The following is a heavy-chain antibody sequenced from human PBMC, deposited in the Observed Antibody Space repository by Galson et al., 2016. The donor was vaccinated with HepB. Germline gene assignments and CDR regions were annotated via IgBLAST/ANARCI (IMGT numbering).Heavy chain of an antibody. J-gene: IGHJ5*02. CDR2: IIPIFDTA. CDR3: ARDYPSASYSSSWYYWFDP. Sequence: SVKVSCKASGGTFRNYAMNWVRQAPGQGLQWMGGIIPIFDTANYAQKFQGRLTITADESTSTVYMELRSLRSEDTAIYYCARDYPSASYSSSWYYWFDPWGQGTLVTVSS. D-gene: IGHD6-13*01. CDR1: GGTFRNYA. V-gene: IGHV1-69*13.